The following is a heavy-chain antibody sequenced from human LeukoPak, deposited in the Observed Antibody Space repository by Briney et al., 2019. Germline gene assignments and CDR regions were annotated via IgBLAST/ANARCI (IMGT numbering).Heavy chain of an antibody. Sequence: PGGSLRLSCAASGLTVSSNYMTWVRQAPGKGLEWGSVIYSSGITYYADSVKGRFTISRDNSKNTLYLQMNSLRAEDTAVYYCARERDYSGWQFDYWGQGTLVTVSS. CDR3: ARERDYSGWQFDY. CDR1: GLTVSSNY. CDR2: IYSSGIT. D-gene: IGHD6-19*01. J-gene: IGHJ4*02. V-gene: IGHV3-53*01.